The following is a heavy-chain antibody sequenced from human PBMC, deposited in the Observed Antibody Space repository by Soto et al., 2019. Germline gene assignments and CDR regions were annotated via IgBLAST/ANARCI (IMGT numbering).Heavy chain of an antibody. CDR1: GGTFSSYA. V-gene: IGHV1-69*13. Sequence: GASVKVSCKASGGTFSSYAISWVRQAPGQGLEWMGGIIPIFGTANYAQKFQGRVTITADESTSTAYMELSSLRSEDTAVYYCARSRNIVVVTATLYNWFDPWGQGTLVTVSS. CDR2: IIPIFGTA. D-gene: IGHD2-21*02. J-gene: IGHJ5*02. CDR3: ARSRNIVVVTATLYNWFDP.